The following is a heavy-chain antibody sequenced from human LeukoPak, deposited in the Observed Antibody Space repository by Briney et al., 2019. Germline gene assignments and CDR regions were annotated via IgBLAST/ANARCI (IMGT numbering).Heavy chain of an antibody. CDR1: GGSFSGYY. Sequence: SETLSLTCAVYGGSFSGYYWSWIRQPPGKGLEWIGYIYYTGSTYYNPSLKSRLTISLDTSKNQFSLKLSSVTAADTAVYYCASGSHFDWYQAGTYFDYWGQGTLVTVSS. J-gene: IGHJ4*02. CDR3: ASGSHFDWYQAGTYFDY. V-gene: IGHV4-59*08. D-gene: IGHD3-9*01. CDR2: IYYTGST.